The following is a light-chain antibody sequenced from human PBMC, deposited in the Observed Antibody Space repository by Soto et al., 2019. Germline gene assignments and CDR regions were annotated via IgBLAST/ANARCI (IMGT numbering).Light chain of an antibody. Sequence: QSVLTQPPSVSGSPGQSVTISCTGTSSDVGSYNRVSWYQQPPGTAPKLMIYEVSNRPSGVPDRFSGSKSGNTASLTISGLQADDEADYYCSSYTSSSTYVLGTGTKVTVL. CDR2: EVS. CDR1: SSDVGSYNR. J-gene: IGLJ1*01. CDR3: SSYTSSSTYV. V-gene: IGLV2-18*02.